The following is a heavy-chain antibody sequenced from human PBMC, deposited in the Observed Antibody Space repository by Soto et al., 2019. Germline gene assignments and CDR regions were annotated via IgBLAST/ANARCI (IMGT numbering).Heavy chain of an antibody. D-gene: IGHD5-18*01. Sequence: GGSLRLSCAASGFTFSSYSMNWVRQAPGTGLEWVSYISSSSSTIYYADSVKGRFTISRDSAKNSLYLQMNSLRDEDTAVYYCAREIHDYAYGMDVWGQGTTITVSS. CDR2: ISSSSSTI. CDR3: AREIHDYAYGMDV. CDR1: GFTFSSYS. V-gene: IGHV3-48*02. J-gene: IGHJ6*02.